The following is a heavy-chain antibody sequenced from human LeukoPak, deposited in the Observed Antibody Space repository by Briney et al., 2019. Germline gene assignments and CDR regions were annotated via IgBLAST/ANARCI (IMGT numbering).Heavy chain of an antibody. D-gene: IGHD6-6*01. Sequence: SETLSLTCAVYGGSLSGYYWSWIRQPPGKGLEWIGEINHSGSTNYNPSLKSRVTISVDTSKNQFSLKLSSVTAADTAVYYCARHETSIAALNWFDPWGQGTLVTVSS. J-gene: IGHJ5*02. CDR2: INHSGST. CDR1: GGSLSGYY. CDR3: ARHETSIAALNWFDP. V-gene: IGHV4-34*01.